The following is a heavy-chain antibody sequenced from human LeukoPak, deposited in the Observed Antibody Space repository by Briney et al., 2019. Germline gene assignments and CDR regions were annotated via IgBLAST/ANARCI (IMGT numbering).Heavy chain of an antibody. V-gene: IGHV3-30*18. CDR1: GFTFSSYG. D-gene: IGHD4-23*01. Sequence: PRRSLRLSCAASGFTFSSYGMHWVRQAPGKGLEWVAVISYDGSNKYYADSVKGRSTISRDNSKNTLYLQMNSLRAEDTAVYYCAKANSPGAHYYYGMDVWGQGTTVTVSS. CDR3: AKANSPGAHYYYGMDV. CDR2: ISYDGSNK. J-gene: IGHJ6*02.